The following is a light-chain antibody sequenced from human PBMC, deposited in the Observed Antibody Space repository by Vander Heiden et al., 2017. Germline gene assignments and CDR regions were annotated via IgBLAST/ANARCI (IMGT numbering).Light chain of an antibody. V-gene: IGLV1-36*01. Sequence: QSVLTQPPSVSEAPGQRVPISCSGTSSNIGNNGVSWYQQLPGTAPKLLIYYDNLLPSGVSDRFSGSKSGTSASLAIGGLQSDDEADYYCAAWDIGLNGYVFGTGTKVTVL. CDR3: AAWDIGLNGYV. CDR1: SSNIGNNG. J-gene: IGLJ1*01. CDR2: YDN.